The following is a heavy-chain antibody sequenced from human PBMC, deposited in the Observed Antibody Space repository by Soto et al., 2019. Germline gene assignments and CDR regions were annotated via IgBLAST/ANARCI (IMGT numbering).Heavy chain of an antibody. CDR3: ARDLVVIDYYYGMDV. Sequence: GGALSLSCAASGFTFSDHYMDWVRQAPGKGLEWVGRTRNKANSYATEYAASVKGRFTISRDDSKNSLYLQMNSLKTEDTAVYYCARDLVVIDYYYGMDVWGQGTTVTVSS. J-gene: IGHJ6*02. D-gene: IGHD3-22*01. CDR2: TRNKANSYAT. CDR1: GFTFSDHY. V-gene: IGHV3-72*01.